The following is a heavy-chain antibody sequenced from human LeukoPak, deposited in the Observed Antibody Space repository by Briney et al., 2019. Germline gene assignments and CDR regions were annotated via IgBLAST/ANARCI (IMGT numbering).Heavy chain of an antibody. CDR3: ARDIEELGIPNYDSSGYQDY. CDR1: GYTFTGYF. J-gene: IGHJ4*02. Sequence: GASVKVSCKASGYTFTGYFMHWVRQAPGQGLEWMGIINPSGGSTSYAQKFQGRVTMTRDTSTSTVYMELSSLRSEDTAVYYCARDIEELGIPNYDSSGYQDYWGQGTLVTVSS. V-gene: IGHV1-46*01. D-gene: IGHD3-22*01. CDR2: INPSGGST.